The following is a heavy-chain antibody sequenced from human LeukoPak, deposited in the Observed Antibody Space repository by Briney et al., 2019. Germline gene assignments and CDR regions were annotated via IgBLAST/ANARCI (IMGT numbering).Heavy chain of an antibody. CDR1: GGSISSYY. V-gene: IGHV4-4*07. J-gene: IGHJ4*02. CDR3: ARDRVEYSSPRFDY. Sequence: PSETLSLTCTVSGGSISSYYWSWIRQPAGKGLEWIGRTYTSGSTNYNPSLKSRVTMSVDTSKNQFSLKLSSVTAADTAVYYCARDRVEYSSPRFDYWGQGTLVTVSS. CDR2: TYTSGST. D-gene: IGHD6-6*01.